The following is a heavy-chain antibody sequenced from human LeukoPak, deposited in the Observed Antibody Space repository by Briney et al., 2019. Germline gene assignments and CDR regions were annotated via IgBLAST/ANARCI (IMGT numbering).Heavy chain of an antibody. V-gene: IGHV4-34*01. CDR3: ASASFEDGSGRPMRPYYYYGMDV. J-gene: IGHJ6*02. D-gene: IGHD3-10*01. CDR2: INHSGST. CDR1: GGSFSGYY. Sequence: SETLSLTCAVYGGSFSGYYWSWIRQPPGKGLEWIGEINHSGSTNYNPSLKSRVTISVDTSKNQFSLKLSSVTAADTAVYYCASASFEDGSGRPMRPYYYYGMDVWGQGTTVTVSS.